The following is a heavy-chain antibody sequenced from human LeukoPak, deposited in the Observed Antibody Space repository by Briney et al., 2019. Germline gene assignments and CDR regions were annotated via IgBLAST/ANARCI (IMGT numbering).Heavy chain of an antibody. CDR1: GFTFSSYS. CDR3: ANSYDSSGSTYAFDI. CDR2: ISSSSSYI. J-gene: IGHJ3*02. Sequence: GGSLRLSCAASGFTFSSYSMNWVRQAPGKGREWVSSISSSSSYIYYADSVKGRFTISRDNAKNSLYLQMNSLRAEDTAVYYCANSYDSSGSTYAFDIWGQGTMVTVSS. D-gene: IGHD3-22*01. V-gene: IGHV3-21*01.